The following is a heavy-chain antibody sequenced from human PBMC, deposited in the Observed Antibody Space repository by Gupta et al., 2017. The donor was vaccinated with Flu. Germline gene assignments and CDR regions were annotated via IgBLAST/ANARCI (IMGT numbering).Heavy chain of an antibody. J-gene: IGHJ5*02. CDR2: MNPNSGNT. D-gene: IGHD2-2*01. V-gene: IGHV1-8*01. Sequence: RQATGQGLEWMGWMNPNSGNTGYAQKFQGRVTMTRNTSISTAYMELSSLRSEDTAVYYCARVCGSTSCYSRGISWFDPWGQGTLVTVSS. CDR3: ARVCGSTSCYSRGISWFDP.